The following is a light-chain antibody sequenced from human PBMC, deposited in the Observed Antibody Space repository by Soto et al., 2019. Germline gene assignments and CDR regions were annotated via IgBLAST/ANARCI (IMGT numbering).Light chain of an antibody. CDR1: QSVISSY. CDR3: QQYGSLGYT. J-gene: IGKJ2*01. V-gene: IGKV3-20*01. CDR2: GAS. Sequence: EIVLTQSPGTLSLSPGERATLSCRASQSVISSYLAWYQQKPCQAPRLLIYGASSRATGIPERFSGSWSGTDFTITINRLEPEDFAVYYCQQYGSLGYTFGQGTKLEIK.